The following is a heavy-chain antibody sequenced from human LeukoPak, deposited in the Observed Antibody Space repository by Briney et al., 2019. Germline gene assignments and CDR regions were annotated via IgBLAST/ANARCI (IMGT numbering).Heavy chain of an antibody. CDR3: ARGPPDGDYFDY. CDR1: GGSISTYF. J-gene: IGHJ4*02. CDR2: IYNSGRT. V-gene: IGHV4-59*01. Sequence: SETLSLTCTVSGGSISTYFWSWIRQPPGKGLEWIGYIYNSGRTNYNPSLKSRVTISVDTSKNQFSLKLSSVTAADTAVYYCARGPPDGDYFDYWGQGTLVTVSS. D-gene: IGHD4-17*01.